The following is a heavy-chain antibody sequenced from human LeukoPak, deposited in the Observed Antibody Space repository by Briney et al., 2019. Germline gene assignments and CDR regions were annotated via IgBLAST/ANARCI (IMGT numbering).Heavy chain of an antibody. Sequence: GGSLRLSCAASGFTFSSYEMNWVRQAPGKGLEWVSYISSSGSTIYYADSVKGRFTISRDNAKNSLYLQMNSLRAEDTAVYYCARVYYDYVWGSLGLDYGGQGTLVTVSS. V-gene: IGHV3-48*03. J-gene: IGHJ4*02. CDR2: ISSSGSTI. D-gene: IGHD3-16*01. CDR1: GFTFSSYE. CDR3: ARVYYDYVWGSLGLDY.